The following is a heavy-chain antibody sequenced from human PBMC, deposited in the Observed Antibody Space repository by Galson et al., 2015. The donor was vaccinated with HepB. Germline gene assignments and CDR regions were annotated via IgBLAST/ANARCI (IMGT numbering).Heavy chain of an antibody. CDR3: ARVTTAYDLNDY. Sequence: SLRLSCAASGFTFRNYWMNWVRQAPGEGLEWVASIHKDGSDKYYVDSVKGRFTISRDNAKSSLYLQMNTLRAEDTATYYCARVTTAYDLNDYWGQGTLSPSPQ. CDR1: GFTFRNYW. CDR2: IHKDGSDK. J-gene: IGHJ4*02. V-gene: IGHV3-7*03. D-gene: IGHD2-21*02.